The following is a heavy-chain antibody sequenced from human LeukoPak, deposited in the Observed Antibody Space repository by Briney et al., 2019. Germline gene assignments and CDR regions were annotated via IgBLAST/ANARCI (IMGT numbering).Heavy chain of an antibody. Sequence: ASVKVSCKASGYTFTGYYMHWVRQAPGQGLEWMGWINPNSGGTNYAQKFQGWATMTRDTSISTAYMELSRLRSDDTAVYYCARAYCSGGSCSLFDYWGQGTLVTVSS. V-gene: IGHV1-2*04. CDR2: INPNSGGT. D-gene: IGHD2-15*01. CDR3: ARAYCSGGSCSLFDY. J-gene: IGHJ4*02. CDR1: GYTFTGYY.